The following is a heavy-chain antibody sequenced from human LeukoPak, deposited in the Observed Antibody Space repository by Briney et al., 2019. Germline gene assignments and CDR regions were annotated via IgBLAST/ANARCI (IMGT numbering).Heavy chain of an antibody. J-gene: IGHJ3*02. Sequence: PGGSLRLSCAASGFTFSSYWMSWVRQAPGKGLEWVANIKQDGSEKYYVDSVKGRFTISRDNAKNSLYLQMNSLRAEDTAVYYCARGEPHFGYGDAAFDIWGQGTMVTVSS. CDR3: ARGEPHFGYGDAAFDI. D-gene: IGHD4-17*01. CDR1: GFTFSSYW. CDR2: IKQDGSEK. V-gene: IGHV3-7*01.